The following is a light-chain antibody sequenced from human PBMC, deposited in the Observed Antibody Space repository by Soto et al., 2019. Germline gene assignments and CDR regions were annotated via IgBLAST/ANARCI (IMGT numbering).Light chain of an antibody. CDR3: QQRATPLT. CDR2: DAS. J-gene: IGKJ4*01. V-gene: IGKV3-11*01. Sequence: EIVLTQSPATLSLSPGERATLSCRASQSVGSFLAWYQQKAGQSPRLLIYDASKRATGIPARFSGSGSGTDFTLTISRLEPEDFAIYYCQQRATPLTFGGGTKVEIK. CDR1: QSVGSF.